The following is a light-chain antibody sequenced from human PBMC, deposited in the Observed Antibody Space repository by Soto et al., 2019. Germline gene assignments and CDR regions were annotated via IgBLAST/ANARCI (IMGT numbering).Light chain of an antibody. CDR2: EGS. V-gene: IGLV2-23*01. CDR3: CSYAGRGV. Sequence: QSALTQPASVSGSPGQSITISCTGTSSDVGSYNLVSWYQQHPGKAPKLMIYEGSKRPSGVSNRFSGSKSGNTASLTISGLQAEDEADYYCCSYAGRGVFGTGTKVTAL. J-gene: IGLJ1*01. CDR1: SSDVGSYNL.